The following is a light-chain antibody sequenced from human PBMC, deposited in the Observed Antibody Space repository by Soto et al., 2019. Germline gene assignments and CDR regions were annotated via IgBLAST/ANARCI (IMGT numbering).Light chain of an antibody. J-gene: IGKJ1*01. CDR3: QNYVESPWA. CDR2: GAS. CDR1: QRVGVNY. Sequence: EIVLTQSPDTLSFSPGERATLSCRASQRVGVNYLAWFQQKPGQAPRLLIYGASSRATGIPGRLSGSGYGTDFTLTINSLEPEEFAVYYCQNYVESPWAFGHGTKVEIK. V-gene: IGKV3-20*01.